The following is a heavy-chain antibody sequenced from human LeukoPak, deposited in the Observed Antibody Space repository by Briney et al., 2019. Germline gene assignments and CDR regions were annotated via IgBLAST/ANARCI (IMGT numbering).Heavy chain of an antibody. CDR3: AKDGLALYNWNYGDY. Sequence: GGSLRLSCAASGFTFSSYAMSWVREAPGKGLEWVSAISGSGGSTYYADSVKGRFTISRDNSKNTLYLQMNSLRAEDTAVYYCAKDGLALYNWNYGDYWGQGTLVTVSS. D-gene: IGHD1-7*01. J-gene: IGHJ4*02. V-gene: IGHV3-23*01. CDR1: GFTFSSYA. CDR2: ISGSGGST.